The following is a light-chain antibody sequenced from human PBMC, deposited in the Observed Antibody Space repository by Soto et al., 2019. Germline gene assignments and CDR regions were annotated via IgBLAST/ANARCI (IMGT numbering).Light chain of an antibody. CDR3: CSFAGSYTFWV. Sequence: QSALTQPRSVCGSPGQSVTISCTGTSSDVGDYNYVSWYQQYPGKAPKLVIYDVSKRPSGVPDRFSGSKSGNTASLTISGLQAEDAADYYFCSFAGSYTFWVFGGGTKLTVL. CDR1: SSDVGDYNY. V-gene: IGLV2-11*01. J-gene: IGLJ3*02. CDR2: DVS.